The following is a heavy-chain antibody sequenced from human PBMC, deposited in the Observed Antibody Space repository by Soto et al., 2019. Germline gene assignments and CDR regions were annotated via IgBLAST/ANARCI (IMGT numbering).Heavy chain of an antibody. CDR1: GFNLSHPW. Sequence: LSLYCVASGFNLSHPWMTWVRQAAGKGLEWVGRIKSKTDGGTADYAAPVKGRATISRDDSKNTVYLQMNSLKTEDTAVYYCTTGIYYDILTGYHNVDYWAQGALVTVSS. J-gene: IGHJ4*02. CDR2: IKSKTDGGTA. V-gene: IGHV3-15*01. CDR3: TTGIYYDILTGYHNVDY. D-gene: IGHD3-9*01.